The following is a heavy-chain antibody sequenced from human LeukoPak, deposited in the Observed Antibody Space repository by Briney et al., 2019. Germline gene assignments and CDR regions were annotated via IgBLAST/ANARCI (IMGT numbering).Heavy chain of an antibody. D-gene: IGHD3-16*02. CDR2: FDPEDGET. J-gene: IGHJ5*02. CDR1: GYTLTELS. Sequence: GASVKVSCKVSGYTLTELSMHWVRQAPGKGLEWMGGFDPEDGETIYAQKFQGRVTMTEDTSTDTAYMELSSPRSEDTAVYYCATEGSYVWGSYRYENWFDPWGQGTLVTVSS. V-gene: IGHV1-24*01. CDR3: ATEGSYVWGSYRYENWFDP.